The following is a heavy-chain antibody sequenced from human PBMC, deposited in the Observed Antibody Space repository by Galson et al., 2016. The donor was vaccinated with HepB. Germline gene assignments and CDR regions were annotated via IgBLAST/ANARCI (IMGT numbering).Heavy chain of an antibody. Sequence: PALVKPTQTLTLTCSFSGFSLSTSGVSVAWIRQPPGKALEWLALIYWLGDQRYSPSLKSRLTITDDTSKSQVVLTMTNLNPADTATYFCAHRTTVTTNYFDFWGPGILVTVSS. CDR1: GFSLSTSGVS. CDR2: IYWLGDQ. D-gene: IGHD4-17*01. J-gene: IGHJ4*02. CDR3: AHRTTVTTNYFDF. V-gene: IGHV2-5*01.